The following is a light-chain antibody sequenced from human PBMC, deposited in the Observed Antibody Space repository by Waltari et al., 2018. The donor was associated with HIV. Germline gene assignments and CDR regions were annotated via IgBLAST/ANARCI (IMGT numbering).Light chain of an antibody. Sequence: SYELTQPPSVSVSPGQTARITCSGDALPKQYAYWYQQKPGQAPVLVIYKDSERPSGIPERFSGSSSGTTVTLTISGVQAEDEADYYCQSADSSGTYPCVFGGGTKLTVL. J-gene: IGLJ3*02. CDR3: QSADSSGTYPCV. V-gene: IGLV3-25*03. CDR1: ALPKQY. CDR2: KDS.